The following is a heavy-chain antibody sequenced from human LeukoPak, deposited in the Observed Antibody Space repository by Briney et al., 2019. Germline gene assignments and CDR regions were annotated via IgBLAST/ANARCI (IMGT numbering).Heavy chain of an antibody. CDR2: IGGGGSGT. Sequence: PGGSLRLSYAPSGFTFSSYAMSWVRQAPGKGLEWVAVIGGGGSGTYYADSVRGRFTISRDNSKNTVYLQMNSLRAEDTAIYYCAKAVGSSGYFSRDAFDIWGQGTMVTVSS. D-gene: IGHD3-22*01. CDR3: AKAVGSSGYFSRDAFDI. J-gene: IGHJ3*02. V-gene: IGHV3-23*01. CDR1: GFTFSSYA.